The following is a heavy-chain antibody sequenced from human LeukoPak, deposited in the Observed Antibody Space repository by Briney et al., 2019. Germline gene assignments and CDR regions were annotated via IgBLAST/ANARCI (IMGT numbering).Heavy chain of an antibody. CDR1: GYTFTGYY. CDR3: ARGTALTGTTKYYYYMDV. J-gene: IGHJ6*03. CDR2: INPNSGGT. V-gene: IGHV1-2*02. D-gene: IGHD1-7*01. Sequence: APVKVSCKASGYTFTGYYMHWVRQAPGQGLEWMGWINPNSGGTNYAQKFQGRVTMTRDTSISTAYMELSRLRSDDTAVYYCARGTALTGTTKYYYYMDVWGKGTTVTVSS.